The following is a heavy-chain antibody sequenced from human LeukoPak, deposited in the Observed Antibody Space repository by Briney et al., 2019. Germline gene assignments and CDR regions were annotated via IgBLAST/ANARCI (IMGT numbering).Heavy chain of an antibody. CDR3: ARWAASSDY. CDR1: GGSISSHY. V-gene: IGHV4-59*11. J-gene: IGHJ4*02. D-gene: IGHD6-6*01. Sequence: PSETLSLTCTVSGGSISSHYWSWIRQPPGKGLEWIGYIYYSGSTNYNPSLKSRVTISVDTSKNQFSLKLSSVTAADTAVYYCARWAASSDYWGQGTLVPVSS. CDR2: IYYSGST.